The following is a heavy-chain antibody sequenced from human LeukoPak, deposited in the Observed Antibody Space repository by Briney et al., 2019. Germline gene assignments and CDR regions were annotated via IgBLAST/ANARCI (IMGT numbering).Heavy chain of an antibody. D-gene: IGHD3-10*01. J-gene: IGHJ4*02. CDR1: GYTFTGYY. Sequence: ASVKVSCKASGYTFTGYYMHWVRAAPGQGLEWMGWINPNSGGTNYAQKFQGWVTMTRDTSISTAYMELRSLRSDDTAVYYCAVNLWFGELDNDYWGQGTLVTVSS. CDR2: INPNSGGT. CDR3: AVNLWFGELDNDY. V-gene: IGHV1-2*04.